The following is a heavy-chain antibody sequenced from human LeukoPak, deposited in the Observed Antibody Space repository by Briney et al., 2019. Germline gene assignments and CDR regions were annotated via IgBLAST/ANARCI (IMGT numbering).Heavy chain of an antibody. CDR2: INHSGST. J-gene: IGHJ4*02. CDR3: ARISELMTTVTYFDY. D-gene: IGHD4-17*01. V-gene: IGHV4-34*01. Sequence: SETLSLTCAVYGGAFSGYYWSWIRQPPGKGLEWIGEINHSGSTNYNPSLKCRVTISVDTSKNQFSLKLSSVTAADTAVYYCARISELMTTVTYFDYWGQGTLVTVSS. CDR1: GGAFSGYY.